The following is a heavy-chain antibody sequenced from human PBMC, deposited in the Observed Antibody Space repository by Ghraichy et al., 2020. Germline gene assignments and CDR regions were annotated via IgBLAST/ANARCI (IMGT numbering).Heavy chain of an antibody. V-gene: IGHV3-21*01. CDR1: GFTFSSYS. CDR2: ISSSSSYI. J-gene: IGHJ6*02. Sequence: GGSLRLSCAASGFTFSSYSMNWVRQAPGKGLEWVSSISSSSSYIYYADSVKGRFTISRDNAKNSLYLQMNSLRAEDTAVYYCARDSGQWIQRVYGMDVWGQGTTVTVSS. D-gene: IGHD5-18*01. CDR3: ARDSGQWIQRVYGMDV.